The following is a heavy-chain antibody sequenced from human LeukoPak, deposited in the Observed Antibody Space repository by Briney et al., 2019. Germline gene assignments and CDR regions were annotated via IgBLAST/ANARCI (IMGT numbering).Heavy chain of an antibody. Sequence: ASVKVSCKASGYTFTSYAMHWVRQAPGQGLEWMGWISAYNGNTNYAQKLQGRVTMTTDTSTSTAYMELRSLRSDDTAVYYCARDISLWSGYYTPNYWGQGTLVTVSS. D-gene: IGHD3-3*01. CDR2: ISAYNGNT. J-gene: IGHJ4*02. CDR3: ARDISLWSGYYTPNY. CDR1: GYTFTSYA. V-gene: IGHV1-18*01.